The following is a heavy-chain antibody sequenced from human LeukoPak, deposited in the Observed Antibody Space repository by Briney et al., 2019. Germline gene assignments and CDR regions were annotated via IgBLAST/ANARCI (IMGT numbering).Heavy chain of an antibody. J-gene: IGHJ4*02. D-gene: IGHD2-15*01. Sequence: PGGSLRLSCAASGFTFSSYVMYWVRQAPGKGLEWVAVIWYDGSNKYYADSVKGRFTISRDNSKNTLYLQMNSLRAEDTAVYYCARDSLSLLDYWGQGTLVTVSS. CDR1: GFTFSSYV. CDR2: IWYDGSNK. V-gene: IGHV3-33*01. CDR3: ARDSLSLLDY.